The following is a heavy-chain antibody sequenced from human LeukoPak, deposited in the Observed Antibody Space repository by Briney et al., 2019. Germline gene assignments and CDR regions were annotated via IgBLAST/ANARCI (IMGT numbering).Heavy chain of an antibody. V-gene: IGHV3-48*01. D-gene: IGHD2-2*01. CDR2: ISSSSSTI. CDR3: ARFGPRLVVPAARHDAFDI. CDR1: GFTFSSYA. J-gene: IGHJ3*02. Sequence: GGSLRLSCAASGFTFSSYAMHWVRQAPGKGLEWVSYISSSSSTIYYADSVKGRFTISRDNAKNSLYLQMNSLRAEDTAVYYCARFGPRLVVPAARHDAFDIWGQGTMVTVSS.